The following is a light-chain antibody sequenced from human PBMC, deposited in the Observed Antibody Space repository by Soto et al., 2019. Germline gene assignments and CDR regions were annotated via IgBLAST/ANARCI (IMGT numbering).Light chain of an antibody. Sequence: DIPLTQSQSFLSASLVDRVHIXWWASQGIRSYLAWYQQRPGKAPELLIYGASTLQTGVPSRFSGSGSGTDFTLTISYLQSEDFGTYYCQQFYNYPRTFGQGTKVDTK. J-gene: IGKJ1*01. CDR3: QQFYNYPRT. V-gene: IGKV1-9*01. CDR2: GAS. CDR1: QGIRSY.